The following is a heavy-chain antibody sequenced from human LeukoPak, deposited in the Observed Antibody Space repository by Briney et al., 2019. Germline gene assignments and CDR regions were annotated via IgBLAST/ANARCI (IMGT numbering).Heavy chain of an antibody. J-gene: IGHJ6*03. Sequence: SETLSLTCAVYGGSFSGYYWSWIRQPPGKGREWIGEINHSGSTNYNPSLKGRVTISVDTSQNQFSLKLSSVTAADTAVYYCARGSGWYSHYYYYYMDVWGKGTTVTVSS. D-gene: IGHD6-19*01. CDR1: GGSFSGYY. V-gene: IGHV4-34*01. CDR3: ARGSGWYSHYYYYYMDV. CDR2: INHSGST.